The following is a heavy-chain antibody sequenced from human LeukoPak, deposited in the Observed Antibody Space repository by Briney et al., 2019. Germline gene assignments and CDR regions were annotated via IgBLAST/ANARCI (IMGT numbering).Heavy chain of an antibody. V-gene: IGHV4-34*01. CDR2: INHSGST. CDR3: ARGRGWLLLRHAFDI. Sequence: PSETLSLTCAVYGGSFSGYYWSWIRQPPGKGLEWIGEINHSGSTNYNPSLKSRVTISVDTSKNQFSLKLSSVTAADTAVYYCARGRGWLLLRHAFDIWGQGTMVTVSS. D-gene: IGHD3-22*01. CDR1: GGSFSGYY. J-gene: IGHJ3*02.